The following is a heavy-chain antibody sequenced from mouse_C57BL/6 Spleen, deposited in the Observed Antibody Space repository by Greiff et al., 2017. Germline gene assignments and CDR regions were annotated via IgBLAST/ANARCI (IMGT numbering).Heavy chain of an antibody. CDR1: GYTFTDYN. V-gene: IGHV1-18*01. CDR2: INPNNGGT. J-gene: IGHJ3*01. CDR3: ARSLSSTRFAY. Sequence: VHVKQSGPELVKPGASVKIPCKASGYTFTDYNMDWVKQSHGKSLEWIGDINPNNGGTIYNQKFKGKATLTVDKSSSTAYMELRSLTSEDTAVYYCARSLSSTRFAYWGQGTLVTVSA. D-gene: IGHD1-1*01.